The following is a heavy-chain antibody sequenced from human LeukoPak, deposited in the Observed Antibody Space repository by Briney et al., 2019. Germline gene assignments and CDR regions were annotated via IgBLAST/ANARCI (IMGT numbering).Heavy chain of an antibody. Sequence: GGSLRLSCAASGFTFSSYSMNWVRQARGKGLEWVSYISSSSSYIYYADSVKGRFTISRDNAKNSLYLQMNSLRAEDTAVYYCARDVVVTAIPYYYYGMDVWGQGTTVTVSS. CDR3: ARDVVVTAIPYYYYGMDV. V-gene: IGHV3-21*01. D-gene: IGHD2-21*02. CDR2: ISSSSSYI. CDR1: GFTFSSYS. J-gene: IGHJ6*02.